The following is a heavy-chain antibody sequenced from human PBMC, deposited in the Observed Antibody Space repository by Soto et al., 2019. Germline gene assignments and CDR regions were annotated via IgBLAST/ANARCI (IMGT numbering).Heavy chain of an antibody. CDR1: GGSFSGYY. CDR2: INHSGST. CDR3: AREYYDILTGYYRRFQETDAFDI. J-gene: IGHJ3*02. V-gene: IGHV4-34*01. D-gene: IGHD3-9*01. Sequence: PSETLSLTCAVYGGSFSGYYWSWIRQPPGKGLEWIREINHSGSTNYNPSLKSRVTISVDTSKNQFSLKLSSVTAAGTAVYYCAREYYDILTGYYRRFQETDAFDIWGQGTMVTVSS.